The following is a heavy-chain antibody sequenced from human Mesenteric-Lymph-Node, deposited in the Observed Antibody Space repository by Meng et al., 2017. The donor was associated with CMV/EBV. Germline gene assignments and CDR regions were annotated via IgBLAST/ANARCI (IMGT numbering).Heavy chain of an antibody. D-gene: IGHD6-19*01. CDR2: IRYDGSNK. CDR3: ARRLAGGWYDSYYYYYYGMDV. Sequence: GESLKISCAASGFSFSSYGMHWVRQAPGKGLEWVAFIRYDGSNKYYADSVKGRFTISRDNAKNTLYLQMNSLRAEDTAVYYCARRLAGGWYDSYYYYYYGMDVWGQGTTVTVSS. CDR1: GFSFSSYG. V-gene: IGHV3-30*02. J-gene: IGHJ6*02.